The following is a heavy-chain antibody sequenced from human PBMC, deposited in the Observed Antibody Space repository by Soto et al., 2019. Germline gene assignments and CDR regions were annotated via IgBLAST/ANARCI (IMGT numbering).Heavy chain of an antibody. J-gene: IGHJ4*02. D-gene: IGHD3-3*01. CDR2: IGHTGSPI. Sequence: QVQLVESGGGLVKPGGSLTLSCVGSGFTLSDYYMSWIRQATGKGLEWVAYIGHTGSPIFYADSVKGRFTISRDNAKNSLYLQMNSLRAGDTATYYCAIGSWYYRFYWWGQGSLVTVSS. CDR3: AIGSWYYRFYW. CDR1: GFTLSDYY. V-gene: IGHV3-11*01.